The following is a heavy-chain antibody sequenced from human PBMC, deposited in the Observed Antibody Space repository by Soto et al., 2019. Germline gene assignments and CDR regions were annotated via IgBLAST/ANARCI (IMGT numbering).Heavy chain of an antibody. V-gene: IGHV3-30-3*01. J-gene: IGHJ4*02. Sequence: LGGSLRLSCAASGFTFSSYAIHWFRQAPGKGLEWVAVISCDGNNKNDAESVKGRFTISRDNSKKKQNQQMNSKREEDTAVYYCARDEGYDFWSGYYDYWGQGT. CDR3: ARDEGYDFWSGYYDY. D-gene: IGHD3-3*01. CDR2: ISCDGNNK. CDR1: GFTFSSYA.